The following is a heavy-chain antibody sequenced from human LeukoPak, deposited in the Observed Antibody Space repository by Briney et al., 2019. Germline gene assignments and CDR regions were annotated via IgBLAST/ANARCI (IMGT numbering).Heavy chain of an antibody. CDR2: IKQDGSEK. Sequence: PGGSLRLSCTSSEITFSSYWMSWVRQAPGKGLEWGANIKQDGSEKYYVDSLKGRFTISRDNAKNSLYLQMNSLRAGDTAVYYCATSQTTSGRYGNAFDIWGQGTMVTVSS. D-gene: IGHD6-19*01. J-gene: IGHJ3*02. CDR3: ATSQTTSGRYGNAFDI. V-gene: IGHV3-7*01. CDR1: EITFSSYW.